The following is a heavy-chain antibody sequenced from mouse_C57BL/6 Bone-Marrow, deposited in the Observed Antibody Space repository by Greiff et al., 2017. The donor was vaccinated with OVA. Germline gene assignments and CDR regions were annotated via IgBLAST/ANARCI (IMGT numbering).Heavy chain of an antibody. CDR3: ARWGSNYEGSFDY. CDR2: ISYDGSN. CDR1: GYSITSGYY. J-gene: IGHJ2*01. D-gene: IGHD2-5*01. V-gene: IGHV3-6*01. Sequence: DVKLQESGPGLVKPSQSLSLTCSVTGYSITSGYYWNWIRQFPGNKLEWMGYISYDGSNNYNPSLKNRISITRDPSKNQFFLKLNSVTTEDTATYYCARWGSNYEGSFDYWGQGTTLTVSS.